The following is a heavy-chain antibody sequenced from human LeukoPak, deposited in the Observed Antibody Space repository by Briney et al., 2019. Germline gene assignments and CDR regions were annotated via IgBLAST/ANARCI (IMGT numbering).Heavy chain of an antibody. CDR1: GFTFSSYG. D-gene: IGHD6-6*01. Sequence: GGSLRLSCAASGFTFSSYGMSWVRQAPGKGLEWVGRIKSKTDGGTTDYAAPVKGRFTISRDNSKNTLYLQMNSLRAEDTAVYYCAKDLGSSSLNWFDPWGQGTLVTVSS. CDR2: IKSKTDGGTT. J-gene: IGHJ5*02. CDR3: AKDLGSSSLNWFDP. V-gene: IGHV3-15*01.